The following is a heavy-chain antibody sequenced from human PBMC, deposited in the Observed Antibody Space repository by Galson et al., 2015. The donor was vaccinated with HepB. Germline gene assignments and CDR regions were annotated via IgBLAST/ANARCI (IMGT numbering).Heavy chain of an antibody. V-gene: IGHV4-34*01. CDR2: INHSGNT. D-gene: IGHD1-1*01. J-gene: IGHJ5*02. Sequence: SETLSLTCAVYGGAFSGFYLTLIRQPPRGGVEGVGGINHSGNTKYNPSLESRVAMSVDIFPRQFSLTLASLTAADTAVYFCARGREIWRRYFDPWGQGTLVTVSS. CDR1: GGAFSGFY. CDR3: ARGREIWRRYFDP.